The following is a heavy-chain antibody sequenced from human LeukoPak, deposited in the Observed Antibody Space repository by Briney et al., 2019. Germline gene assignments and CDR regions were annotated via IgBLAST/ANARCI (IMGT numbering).Heavy chain of an antibody. CDR3: AKTYIGSGHDY. Sequence: SETLPLTCTVSGGSISSSSYYWGWIRQPPGKGLEWIGSIYYSGSPYYNPSLKSRVTISVDTSKNQFSLNLSSVTAADTAVYYCAKTYIGSGHDYWGQGTPVTVSS. CDR1: GGSISSSSYY. J-gene: IGHJ4*02. CDR2: IYYSGSP. V-gene: IGHV4-39*07. D-gene: IGHD3-10*01.